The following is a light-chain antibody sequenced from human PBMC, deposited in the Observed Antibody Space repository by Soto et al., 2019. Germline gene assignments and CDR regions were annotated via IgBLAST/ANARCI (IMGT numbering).Light chain of an antibody. Sequence: QSVLTQPASVSGSPGQSIAISCTGTSSDVGAYKHVSWYQQHPGKAPKLMIYDVNSRPSGVSDRFSGSKSGNTASLTITGLQAEDEADYYCSSYATSSVVFGGGTQLTVL. V-gene: IGLV2-14*03. CDR3: SSYATSSVV. CDR1: SSDVGAYKH. J-gene: IGLJ2*01. CDR2: DVN.